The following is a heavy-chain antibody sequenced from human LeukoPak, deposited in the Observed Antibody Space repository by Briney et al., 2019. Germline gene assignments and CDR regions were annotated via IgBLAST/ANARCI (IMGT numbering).Heavy chain of an antibody. CDR2: IYYSGST. CDR1: GGFISSGGYY. J-gene: IGHJ3*02. CDR3: ARDGRVMSRDAFDI. V-gene: IGHV4-31*03. Sequence: SETLSLTCTVSGGFISSGGYYWSWIRQHPGKGLEWLGYIYYSGSTYYNPSLKSRVTISVDTSKNQFSLKLSSVTAADTAVYYCARDGRVMSRDAFDIWGQGTMVTVSS.